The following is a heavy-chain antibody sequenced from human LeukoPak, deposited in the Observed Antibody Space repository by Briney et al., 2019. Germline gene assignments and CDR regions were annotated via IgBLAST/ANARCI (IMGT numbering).Heavy chain of an antibody. CDR3: ATSPSIPAAPNVY. CDR2: VDPEEGET. Sequence: GATVKISSKASGSTVTDYYIHWGQQAPRKGLEWMGRVDPEEGETIYADRFQGRLIITADTFTDTAYMELSSLRSEDTAVYFRATSPSIPAAPNVYWGQETLVTVSS. CDR1: GSTVTDYY. D-gene: IGHD2-2*01. V-gene: IGHV1-69-2*01. J-gene: IGHJ4*02.